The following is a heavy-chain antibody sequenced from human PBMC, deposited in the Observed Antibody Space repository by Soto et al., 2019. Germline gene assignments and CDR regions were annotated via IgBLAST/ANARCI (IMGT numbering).Heavy chain of an antibody. J-gene: IGHJ6*02. Sequence: QLQLVQSGAEMKQPGASVKVSCKATGYTLTNFGIRWGRQAPGQGLEWMGWISGYNGTTHYAQDLQGRVTMTVDKSTTTAYMELRSLRSDDTAVYYCAREEGDMYGNNYYDYYGMDFCGQGTTVTVSS. CDR3: AREEGDMYGNNYYDYYGMDF. D-gene: IGHD2-8*01. CDR1: GYTLTNFG. CDR2: ISGYNGTT. V-gene: IGHV1-18*01.